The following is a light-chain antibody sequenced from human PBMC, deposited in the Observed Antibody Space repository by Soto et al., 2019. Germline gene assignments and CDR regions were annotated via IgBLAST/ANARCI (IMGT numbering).Light chain of an antibody. Sequence: DIVLTQSPDSLAVSLGERATIKCKSSHNILYSSDNKHYLSWYQQRPGQPPKLLFYWAATRESGVPDRFSGSGSGTHFTLTITSLPAEDVAVYYGQQYYSSPPTFGQGTKVESK. V-gene: IGKV4-1*01. J-gene: IGKJ1*01. CDR3: QQYYSSPPT. CDR2: WAA. CDR1: HNILYSSDNKHY.